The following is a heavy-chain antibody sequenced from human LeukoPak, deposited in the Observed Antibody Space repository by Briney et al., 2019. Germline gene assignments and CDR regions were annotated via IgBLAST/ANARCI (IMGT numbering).Heavy chain of an antibody. CDR3: AKQNYYDSSGYYYLSDYFDY. CDR1: GFTFHSYA. J-gene: IGHJ4*02. Sequence: GGSLRLSCAASGFTFHSYAMSWVRQAPGKGLEYVSAISGSGSSTYYADSVKGRFTIYRDNSKSTLYLQMNSLRAEDTAVYYCAKQNYYDSSGYYYLSDYFDYWGQGTLVTVSS. V-gene: IGHV3-23*01. CDR2: ISGSGSST. D-gene: IGHD3-22*01.